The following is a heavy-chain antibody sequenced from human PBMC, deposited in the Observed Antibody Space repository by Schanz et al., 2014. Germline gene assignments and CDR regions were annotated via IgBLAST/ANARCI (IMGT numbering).Heavy chain of an antibody. J-gene: IGHJ6*04. V-gene: IGHV3-21*01. D-gene: IGHD2-2*01. CDR1: GFTFSSYA. CDR3: ARDLSSLIQGDV. CDR2: ISSSSSYI. Sequence: EVQLVESGGGLVQPGGSLRLSCAGSGFTFSSYAMSWVRQAPGKGLEWVSSISSSSSYISYADSVKGRFTISRDNSKNSLYLQMNGLRAEDTAVYFCARDLSSLIQGDVWGKGTTVTVSS.